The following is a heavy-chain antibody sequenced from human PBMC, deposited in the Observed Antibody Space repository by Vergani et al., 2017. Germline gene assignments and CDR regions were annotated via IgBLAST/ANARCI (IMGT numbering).Heavy chain of an antibody. D-gene: IGHD3-16*01. CDR1: GYTFTSYG. V-gene: IGHV1-18*01. Sequence: QVQLVQSGAEVKKPGASVKVSCKASGYTFTSYGISWVRQAPGQGLEWMGWISAYNGNTNYAQKLQGRVTMTTDTSTSTAYMELRSLGFDDTAGYSCAMIYVWGTFDAFDIWGQGTMVTVSS. J-gene: IGHJ3*02. CDR2: ISAYNGNT. CDR3: AMIYVWGTFDAFDI.